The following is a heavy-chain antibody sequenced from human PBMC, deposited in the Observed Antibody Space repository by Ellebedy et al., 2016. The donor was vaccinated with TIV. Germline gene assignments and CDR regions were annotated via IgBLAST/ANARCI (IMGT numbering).Heavy chain of an antibody. CDR3: GRLGVIAGAGESHY. V-gene: IGHV3-21*04. CDR1: GFNVSNTD. CDR2: IRDGGRMS. J-gene: IGHJ4*02. Sequence: PGGSLRLSCVVSGFNVSNTDMTWVRQAPGKQLEWVASIRDGGRMSHYAAPVKGRFTISRDNAKNSLYLQMSSLRAEDTAVYYCGRLGVIAGAGESHYWGQGTLVIVSS. D-gene: IGHD6-13*01.